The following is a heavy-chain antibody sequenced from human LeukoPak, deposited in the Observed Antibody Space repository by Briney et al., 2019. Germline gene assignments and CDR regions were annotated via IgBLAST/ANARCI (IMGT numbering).Heavy chain of an antibody. Sequence: GGSLRLSCEASGFTFRNYWMNWVRQAPGKGLEWVANINQDGSKKHFVGSVEGRFTISRDNAKNSLYLQMNSLRAEDTAVYYCARDGQYTSSWYDFDFWGQGTLVTVSS. D-gene: IGHD6-13*01. CDR2: INQDGSKK. CDR3: ARDGQYTSSWYDFDF. CDR1: GFTFRNYW. J-gene: IGHJ4*02. V-gene: IGHV3-7*04.